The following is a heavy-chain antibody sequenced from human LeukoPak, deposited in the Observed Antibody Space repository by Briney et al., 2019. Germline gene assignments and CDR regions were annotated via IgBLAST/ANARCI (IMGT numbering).Heavy chain of an antibody. CDR2: IYASGTT. CDR1: GGSMNGFY. J-gene: IGHJ4*02. CDR3: ARRGVVPAARRQFDY. V-gene: IGHV4-4*07. Sequence: SETLSLTCTVSGGSMNGFYWSWIRQPAGKGLEWIGRIYASGTTNYNPSLKSRVTLSLDTSKKQFSLKLRSVTAADTAVYYCARRGVVPAARRQFDYWGQGTLVTVSS. D-gene: IGHD2-2*01.